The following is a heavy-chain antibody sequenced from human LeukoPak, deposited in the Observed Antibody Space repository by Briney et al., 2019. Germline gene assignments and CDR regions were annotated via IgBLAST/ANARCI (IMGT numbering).Heavy chain of an antibody. V-gene: IGHV3-66*01. CDR3: AIDGSVATGYYYGMDG. CDR1: GFTVSNSY. CDR2: IYSGGGT. D-gene: IGHD5-12*01. J-gene: IGHJ6*02. Sequence: GGSLRLSCAASGFTVSNSYMSWVRQAPGKGLEWVSVIYSGGGTYYADSVRGRFTISRDNSRNTLYFQMNSLRAEDTAVYYCAIDGSVATGYYYGMDGWGQGTTVTVSS.